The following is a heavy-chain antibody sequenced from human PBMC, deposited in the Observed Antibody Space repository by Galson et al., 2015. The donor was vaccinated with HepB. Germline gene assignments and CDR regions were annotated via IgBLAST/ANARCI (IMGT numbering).Heavy chain of an antibody. CDR3: ATELYGDYVTGH. CDR1: GGSFSGYY. CDR2: INHSGST. D-gene: IGHD4-17*01. Sequence: ETLSLTCAVYGGSFSGYYWSWIRQPPGKGLEWIGEINHSGSTNYNPSLKSRVTISVDTSKNQFSLKLSSVTAADTAVYYCATELYGDYVTGHWGQGTLVTVSS. J-gene: IGHJ1*01. V-gene: IGHV4-34*01.